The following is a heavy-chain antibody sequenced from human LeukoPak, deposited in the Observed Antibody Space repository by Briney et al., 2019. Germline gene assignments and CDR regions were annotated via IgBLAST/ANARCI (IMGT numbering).Heavy chain of an antibody. CDR2: IKQDGSEK. CDR1: GFTFSSYW. Sequence: GGSLRLSCAASGFTFSSYWMSWVRQAPGKGLEWVANIKQDGSEKYYVDSVKGRFTISRDNAKNSLYLQMNSLRAEDTAMYYCARGVGDYGDYLENWFDPWGQGTLVTVSS. D-gene: IGHD4-17*01. V-gene: IGHV3-7*01. J-gene: IGHJ5*02. CDR3: ARGVGDYGDYLENWFDP.